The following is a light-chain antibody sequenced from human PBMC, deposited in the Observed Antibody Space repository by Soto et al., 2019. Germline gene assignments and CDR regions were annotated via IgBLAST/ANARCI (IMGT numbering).Light chain of an antibody. J-gene: IGKJ1*01. CDR1: QSISSW. CDR2: DAS. CDR3: QQYNSYYT. Sequence: DIQMTQSPSTLSPSVGDSVTIPFRASQSISSWLAWYQQKPGKAPRLLIYDASSLESGVPARFSGSGSGTEFTLTISSLQSDDFAAYYCQQYNSYYTFGQGTKVDIK. V-gene: IGKV1-5*01.